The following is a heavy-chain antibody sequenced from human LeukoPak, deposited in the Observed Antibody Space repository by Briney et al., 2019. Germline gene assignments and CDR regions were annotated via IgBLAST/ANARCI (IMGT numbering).Heavy chain of an antibody. V-gene: IGHV3-23*01. Sequence: GGSLRLSCAASGFTFSSYAMSWVRQAPGKGLEWVSAISGSGGSTYYADSVKGRFTVSRDNSKNTLYLQMNSRRAEDTAVYYCAKDRNYYGSGLDAFDIWGQGTMVTVSS. CDR2: ISGSGGST. CDR1: GFTFSSYA. D-gene: IGHD3-10*01. J-gene: IGHJ3*02. CDR3: AKDRNYYGSGLDAFDI.